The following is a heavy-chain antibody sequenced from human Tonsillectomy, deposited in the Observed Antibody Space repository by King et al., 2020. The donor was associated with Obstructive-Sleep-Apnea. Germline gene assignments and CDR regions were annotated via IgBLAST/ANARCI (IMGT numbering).Heavy chain of an antibody. CDR3: ARVDSSAWFFDY. J-gene: IGHJ4*02. CDR2: INPNNGNT. CDR1: GYTFGNYG. V-gene: IGHV1-18*01. D-gene: IGHD6-19*01. Sequence: QLVQSGGEVKKPGASVKVSCKASGYTFGNYGVTWVRQAPGQGLEWMGWINPNNGNTDYAQKLQGRVSLTTDTSTNTAYMDLRSLRSDDTAMYYCARVDSSAWFFDYWCQGTLVTVSS.